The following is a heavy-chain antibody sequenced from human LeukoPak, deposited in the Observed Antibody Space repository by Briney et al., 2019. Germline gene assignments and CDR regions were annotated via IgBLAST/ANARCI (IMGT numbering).Heavy chain of an antibody. CDR1: GYTFTSHG. Sequence: ASVKVSCKASGYTFTSHGIRWVRQAPGQGLEWMGWISAYNGNTNYVQKLQGRVTMTTDTSTSTAYMELSSLRSEDTAVYYCARGFRAARLRGEAFDIWGQGTMVTVSS. CDR3: ARGFRAARLRGEAFDI. CDR2: ISAYNGNT. V-gene: IGHV1-18*01. J-gene: IGHJ3*02. D-gene: IGHD6-6*01.